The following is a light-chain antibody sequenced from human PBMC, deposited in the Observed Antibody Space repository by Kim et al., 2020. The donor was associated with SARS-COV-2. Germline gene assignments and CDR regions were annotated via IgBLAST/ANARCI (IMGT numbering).Light chain of an antibody. CDR2: DAS. V-gene: IGKV1D-13*01. J-gene: IGKJ5*01. Sequence: AIQLTQSPSALSASVGDSVTITCRASQGISSSLAWYQQKPGKPPKLLIYDASSVESGVPSRFSGSGSGTDFTLTISRLQPEDFATYYCQQSNNYPITFGQGTRLEIK. CDR3: QQSNNYPIT. CDR1: QGISSS.